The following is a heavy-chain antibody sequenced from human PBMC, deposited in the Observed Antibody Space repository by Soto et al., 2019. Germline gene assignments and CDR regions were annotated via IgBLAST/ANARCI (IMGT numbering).Heavy chain of an antibody. CDR1: GFTFSSYS. CDR3: AREARGSYASEPNFDY. Sequence: PGGSLRLSCAASGFTFSSYSMNWVRQAPGKGLEWVSSISSSSSYIYYADTVKGRFTISRDNAKNSLYLQMNSLRAEDTAVYYCAREARGSYASEPNFDYWGQGT. D-gene: IGHD2-2*01. V-gene: IGHV3-21*01. J-gene: IGHJ4*02. CDR2: ISSSSSYI.